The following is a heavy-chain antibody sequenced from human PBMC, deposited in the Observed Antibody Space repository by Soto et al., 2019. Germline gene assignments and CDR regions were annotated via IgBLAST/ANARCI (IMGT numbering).Heavy chain of an antibody. V-gene: IGHV3-30*18. CDR3: AKAAPEEWELRSYYFDY. CDR2: ISYDGSNK. J-gene: IGHJ4*02. CDR1: GFTFSSYG. Sequence: WGSLRLSCAASGFTFSSYGVHWVRQAPGKWLEWVAVISYDGSNKYYADSVKGRFTISRDNSKNTLYLQMNTLRAEDTAVYYCAKAAPEEWELRSYYFDYWGQGXLVTVYS. D-gene: IGHD1-26*01.